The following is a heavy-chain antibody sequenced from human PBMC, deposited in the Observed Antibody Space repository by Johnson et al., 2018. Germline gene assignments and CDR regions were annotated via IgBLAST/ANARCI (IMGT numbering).Heavy chain of an antibody. CDR2: ISGSGIRT. V-gene: IGHV3-23*04. Sequence: VQLVQSGGDLVQPGGSLTLSCVVSGFSFSTYAVSWVRQAPGKGLEWVSSISGSGIRTYYADSVKGRFTISRDNSKKTVYVQMNSLKAEDTAVYYRAKYPDYYESRTAYEYWGQGTLVTVSS. CDR1: GFSFSTYA. J-gene: IGHJ4*02. CDR3: AKYPDYYESRTAYEY. D-gene: IGHD3-22*01.